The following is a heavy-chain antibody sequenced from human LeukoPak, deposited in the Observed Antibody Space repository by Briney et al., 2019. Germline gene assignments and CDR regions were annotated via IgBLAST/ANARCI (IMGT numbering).Heavy chain of an antibody. CDR2: ISYDGSNK. J-gene: IGHJ4*02. CDR3: ARDGDYGDYGYFDY. V-gene: IGHV3-30*04. Sequence: PGGSLRLSCAASGFTFSSYAMHWVRQAPGKGLEWVAVISYDGSNKYYADSVKGRFTISRENSKNTLYLQMNSLRAEDTAVYYCARDGDYGDYGYFDYWGQGTLVTVSS. CDR1: GFTFSSYA. D-gene: IGHD4-17*01.